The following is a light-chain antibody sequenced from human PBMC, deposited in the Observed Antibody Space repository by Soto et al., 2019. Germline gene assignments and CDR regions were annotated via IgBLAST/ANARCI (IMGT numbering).Light chain of an antibody. CDR3: QQYDNLPLT. Sequence: DIQMTPSPSSLSASVGDSVTITCPARQDIKNYLNWSQQKSGKAPNLLIYDASDLETGVPSRFSGSGSGTDFTFTINSLQPEDIATYYCQQYDNLPLTFGGGTKVEIK. CDR1: QDIKNY. J-gene: IGKJ4*01. CDR2: DAS. V-gene: IGKV1-33*01.